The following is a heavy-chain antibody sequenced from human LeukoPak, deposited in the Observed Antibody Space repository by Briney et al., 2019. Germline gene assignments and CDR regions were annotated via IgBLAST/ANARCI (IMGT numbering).Heavy chain of an antibody. CDR2: ISGSGGST. V-gene: IGHV3-23*01. CDR3: ARELSWSETVY. D-gene: IGHD6-13*01. J-gene: IGHJ4*02. CDR1: GGTFSSYA. Sequence: SCKASGGTFSSYAISWVRQAPGKGLEWVSAISGSGGSTYYADSVKGRFTISRDNSKNTLYLQMNSLRAEDTAVYYCARELSWSETVYWGQGTLVTVSS.